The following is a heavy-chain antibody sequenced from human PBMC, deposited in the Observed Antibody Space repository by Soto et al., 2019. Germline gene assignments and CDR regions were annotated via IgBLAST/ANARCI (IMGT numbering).Heavy chain of an antibody. CDR1: GVSLNTADTW. CDR2: YHSGGST. D-gene: IGHD1-1*01. Sequence: QVQLQESGSGLLKPSQSLSLTCTVSGVSLNTADTWWSWIRQSPGKCLEFIGYYHSGGSTYYDASVRSRVIISADTSNSQFSLKLSSVTVADTAVYVCVRSRQMESGNDYGLDVWGQGTTVTVSS. J-gene: IGHJ6*02. CDR3: VRSRQMESGNDYGLDV. V-gene: IGHV4-30-4*01.